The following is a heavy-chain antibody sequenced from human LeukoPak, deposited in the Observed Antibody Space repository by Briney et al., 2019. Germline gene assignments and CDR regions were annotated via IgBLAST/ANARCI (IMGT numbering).Heavy chain of an antibody. V-gene: IGHV3-30*02. CDR2: IRYDGTNK. CDR1: GFTFNGYG. D-gene: IGHD6-19*01. Sequence: PGGSLRLSCAASGFTFNGYGMHWVRQAPGKGLEWVAFIRYDGTNKYYADSVKGRFTISRDNAKNSLYLQMNSLRAEDTAVYYCARGRLWADPAEYFQHWGQGTLVTVSS. J-gene: IGHJ1*01. CDR3: ARGRLWADPAEYFQH.